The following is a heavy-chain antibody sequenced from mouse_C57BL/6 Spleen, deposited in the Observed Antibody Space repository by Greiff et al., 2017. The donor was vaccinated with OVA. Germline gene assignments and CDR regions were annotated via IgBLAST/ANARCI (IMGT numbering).Heavy chain of an antibody. Sequence: QVQLQQPGAELVRPGSSVKLSCKASGYTFTSYWMDWVKQRPGQGLEWIGNIYPSDSETHYNQKFKDKATLTVDKSSSTAYMQLSSLTSEDSAVYYCARFYGSSYDYAMDYWGQGTSVTVSS. CDR3: ARFYGSSYDYAMDY. CDR1: GYTFTSYW. D-gene: IGHD1-1*01. CDR2: IYPSDSET. J-gene: IGHJ4*01. V-gene: IGHV1-61*01.